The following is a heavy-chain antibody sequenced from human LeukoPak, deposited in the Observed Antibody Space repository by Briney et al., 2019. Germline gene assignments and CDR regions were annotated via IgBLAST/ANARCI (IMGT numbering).Heavy chain of an antibody. CDR1: GFTFSTYW. Sequence: GGSLRLSCVASGFTFSTYWMHWVRQAPGKGLEWVSAIDSSGSYTWYDDSVKGRFTISRDNSKNTLYLQMNSLRAEDTAVYYCAKGSAGGRPYYFDYWGQGTLVPVSS. V-gene: IGHV3-23*05. J-gene: IGHJ4*02. CDR2: IDSSGSYT. D-gene: IGHD6-13*01. CDR3: AKGSAGGRPYYFDY.